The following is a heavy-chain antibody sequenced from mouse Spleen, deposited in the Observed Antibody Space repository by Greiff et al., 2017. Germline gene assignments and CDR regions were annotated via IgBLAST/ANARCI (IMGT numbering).Heavy chain of an antibody. D-gene: IGHD2-5*01. CDR3: ARDHYSNYEYYAMDY. J-gene: IGHJ4*01. Sequence: VKLLESGAELVRPGASVKLSCKASGYTFTDYYINWVKQRPGQGLEWIARIYPGSGNTYYNEKFKGKATLTAEKSSSTAYMQLSSLTSEDSAVYFCARDHYSNYEYYAMDYWGQGTSVTVSS. CDR1: GYTFTDYY. V-gene: IGHV1-76*01. CDR2: IYPGSGNT.